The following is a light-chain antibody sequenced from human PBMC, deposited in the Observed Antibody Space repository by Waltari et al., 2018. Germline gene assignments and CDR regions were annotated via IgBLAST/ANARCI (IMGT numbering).Light chain of an antibody. CDR1: QSVSNF. V-gene: IGKV3-20*01. CDR2: GAS. J-gene: IGKJ2*04. Sequence: DIVLTQSPGTMSLSPGEGATLSCWASQSVSNFLAWYQQKPGQAPRLLIYGASSRAAGIPDRFSGSGSGTDFSLTISRLEPEDFAVYYCQQYLSPLCSFGQGTWLEIK. CDR3: QQYLSPLCS.